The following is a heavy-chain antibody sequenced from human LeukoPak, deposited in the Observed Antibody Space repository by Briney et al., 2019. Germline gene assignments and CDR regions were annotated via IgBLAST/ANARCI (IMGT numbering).Heavy chain of an antibody. CDR2: LSGSGGST. CDR1: GFTFSSYG. V-gene: IGHV3-23*01. CDR3: ARDSLGSGIAGHY. Sequence: GGSLRLSCAASGFTFSSYGMSWVRQAPGKGLEWVSSLSGSGGSTYYADSVKGRFTISRDNSKNTLYLQMNSLRAEDTAVYYCARDSLGSGIAGHYWGQGTLVTVSS. J-gene: IGHJ4*02. D-gene: IGHD6-19*01.